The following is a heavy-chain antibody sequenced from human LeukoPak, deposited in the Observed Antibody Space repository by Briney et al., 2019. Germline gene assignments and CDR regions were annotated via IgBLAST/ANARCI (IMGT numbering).Heavy chain of an antibody. J-gene: IGHJ4*02. Sequence: GGSLRLSCTASGFTFSTSAMHWVRQAPGKGLEWVALISYDEINKYYIDSVKGRFTISRDNSKNTLYLQMNNLKTEDTAVYYCARDGEYDYVWGSSFDYWGQGTLVTVSS. CDR2: ISYDEINK. CDR1: GFTFSTSA. D-gene: IGHD3-16*01. V-gene: IGHV3-30-3*01. CDR3: ARDGEYDYVWGSSFDY.